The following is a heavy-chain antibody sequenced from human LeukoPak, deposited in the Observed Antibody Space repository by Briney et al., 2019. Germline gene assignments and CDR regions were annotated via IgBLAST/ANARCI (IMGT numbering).Heavy chain of an antibody. CDR2: ISSSGSTI. J-gene: IGHJ6*03. CDR1: GFTFSDYY. Sequence: GGSLRLSCAAPGFTFSDYYMSWIRQAPGKGLEWVSYISSSGSTIYYADSVKGRFTISRDNAKNSLYLQMNSLRAEDTAVYYCARYYDFWSGYPYYYYMDVWGKGTTVTVSS. CDR3: ARYYDFWSGYPYYYYMDV. V-gene: IGHV3-11*04. D-gene: IGHD3-3*01.